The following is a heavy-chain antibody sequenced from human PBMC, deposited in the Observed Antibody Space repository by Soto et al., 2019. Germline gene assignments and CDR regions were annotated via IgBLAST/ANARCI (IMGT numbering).Heavy chain of an antibody. V-gene: IGHV4-4*07. J-gene: IGHJ2*01. Sequence: QVHLQESGPGLVKPSETLSLTCAISGDSIGNFYWSWIRQPAGMGLESLGPLSASGRTNYSPSSPSRVTLSLDRSKNRFSLRLTSVSAADTAVYFCARGMGRYFDLWGRGTLVTVSS. CDR1: GDSIGNFY. CDR3: ARGMGRYFDL. D-gene: IGHD2-8*01. CDR2: LSASGRT.